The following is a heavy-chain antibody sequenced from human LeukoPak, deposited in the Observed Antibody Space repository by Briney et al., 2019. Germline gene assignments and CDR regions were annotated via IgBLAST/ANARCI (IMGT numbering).Heavy chain of an antibody. D-gene: IGHD1-26*01. CDR1: GFIFSGSD. CDR2: IRSKTNNYAT. V-gene: IGHV3-73*01. J-gene: IGHJ4*02. CDR3: TRLDSGTFDY. Sequence: GGSLKLSCAASGFIFSGSDMHWVRQPSGKGLEWVGRIRSKTNNYATAYSATVKGRFTISRDDSENTAYLQMNSLTTEDTAVYYCTRLDSGTFDYWGQGTLVTVSS.